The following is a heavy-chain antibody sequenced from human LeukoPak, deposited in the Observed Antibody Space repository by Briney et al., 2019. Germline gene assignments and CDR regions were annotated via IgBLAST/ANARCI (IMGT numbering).Heavy chain of an antibody. J-gene: IGHJ3*02. D-gene: IGHD3-3*01. Sequence: GGSLRLSCAASGFTFSSYSMNWVRQAPGEGLEWVSYISSSSSTIYYADSVKGRFTISRDNAKNSLYLQMNSLRAEDTAAYYCAREPAPPHDFWSGYHLNDAFDIWGQGTMVTVSS. CDR3: AREPAPPHDFWSGYHLNDAFDI. V-gene: IGHV3-48*01. CDR1: GFTFSSYS. CDR2: ISSSSSTI.